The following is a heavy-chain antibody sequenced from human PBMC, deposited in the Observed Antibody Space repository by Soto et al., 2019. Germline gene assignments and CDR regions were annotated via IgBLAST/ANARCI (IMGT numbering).Heavy chain of an antibody. V-gene: IGHV4-31*03. CDR1: GGSISSGGYY. CDR2: IYYSGST. Sequence: QVQLQESGPGLVKPSQTLSLTCTVSGGSISSGGYYWSWIRQHPGKGLEWIGYIYYSGSTYYNPSLKSRVTISVDTSKNQLSLKLSSVTAADTAVYYWGRGPYCSGGSCWGGFDYWGQGTLVTVSS. D-gene: IGHD2-15*01. CDR3: GRGPYCSGGSCWGGFDY. J-gene: IGHJ4*02.